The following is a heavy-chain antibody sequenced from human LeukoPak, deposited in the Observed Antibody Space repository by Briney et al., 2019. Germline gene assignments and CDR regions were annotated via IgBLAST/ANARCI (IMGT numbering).Heavy chain of an antibody. D-gene: IGHD2-2*01. CDR1: GFTFSNNW. Sequence: GGSLRLSCAASGFTFSNNWMTWVRQAPGKGLEWAANIKQDGSETYYADSVKGRFTISRDIAKNSLYLQMNSLGAEDTAVYYCATYSSSNAREFQHWGQGTLVTVSA. CDR3: ATYSSSNAREFQH. V-gene: IGHV3-7*01. J-gene: IGHJ1*01. CDR2: IKQDGSET.